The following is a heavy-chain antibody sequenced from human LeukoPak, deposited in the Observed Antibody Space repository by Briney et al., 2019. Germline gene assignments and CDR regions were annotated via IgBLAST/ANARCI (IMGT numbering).Heavy chain of an antibody. CDR3: AKWIKAFDI. CDR1: GFTFSSYA. CDR2: IPYDGSNK. J-gene: IGHJ3*02. V-gene: IGHV3-30*04. Sequence: GRSLRLSCAASGFTFSSYAMHWVRQAPGKGLEWVAVIPYDGSNKYYADSVKGRFTISRDNSKNTLYLQMNSLRAEDTAVYYCAKWIKAFDIWGQGTMVTVSS. D-gene: IGHD5-12*01.